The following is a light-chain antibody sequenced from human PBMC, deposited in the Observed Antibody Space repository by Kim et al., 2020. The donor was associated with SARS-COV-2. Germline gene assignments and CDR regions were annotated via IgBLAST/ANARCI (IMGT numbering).Light chain of an antibody. CDR1: KLGDKY. CDR3: QAWDSSTWV. V-gene: IGLV3-1*01. CDR2: QNN. J-gene: IGLJ3*02. Sequence: SYELTQPPSVSVSPGQTASITCSGDKLGDKYACWYQQKPGQYPVLVIYQNNKRPSGIPERFSGSNSGNTATLTISGTQAMDEADYYCQAWDSSTWVFGGGTKLTVL.